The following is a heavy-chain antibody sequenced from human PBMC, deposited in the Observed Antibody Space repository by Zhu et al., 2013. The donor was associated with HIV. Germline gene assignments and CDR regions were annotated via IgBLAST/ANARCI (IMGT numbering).Heavy chain of an antibody. Sequence: QVQLVQSGAEVKKPGASVKVSCKASGYTFTGYYMHWVRQAPGQGLEWMGWINPNSGGTNYAQKFQGRVTMTRDTSISTAYMELSRLRSDDTAVYYCARVRQLLSNRDAFDIWGQGTMVTVSS. CDR1: GYTFTGYY. V-gene: IGHV1-2*02. CDR3: ARVRQLLSNRDAFDI. J-gene: IGHJ3*02. D-gene: IGHD2-2*01. CDR2: INPNSGGT.